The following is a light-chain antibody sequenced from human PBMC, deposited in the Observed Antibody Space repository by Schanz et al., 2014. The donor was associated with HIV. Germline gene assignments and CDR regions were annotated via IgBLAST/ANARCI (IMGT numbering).Light chain of an antibody. J-gene: IGKJ4*01. Sequence: DIQMTQSPSTLSASVGDRVTITCRASESISSWLAWYQRKPGKAPKLLIYGASTLQSGVPSRFSGSGSGTEFTLTISSLQPEDFATYYCQQLNNFFTFGGGTRVEV. V-gene: IGKV1-5*01. CDR2: GAS. CDR1: ESISSW. CDR3: QQLNNFFT.